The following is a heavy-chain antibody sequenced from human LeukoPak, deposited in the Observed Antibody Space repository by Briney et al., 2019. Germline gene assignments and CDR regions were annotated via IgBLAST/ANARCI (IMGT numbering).Heavy chain of an antibody. J-gene: IGHJ4*02. CDR2: ISSTGATT. Sequence: GGSLGLSCAASGFSFNSYAMNWVRQAPGKGLEWVSVISSTGATTYYAASVKGRFTISRDNSKSTLYLQMDALRADDTAVYYCARSLNGFYRGLDFWGQGTLVTVSS. D-gene: IGHD3-22*01. CDR1: GFSFNSYA. V-gene: IGHV3-23*01. CDR3: ARSLNGFYRGLDF.